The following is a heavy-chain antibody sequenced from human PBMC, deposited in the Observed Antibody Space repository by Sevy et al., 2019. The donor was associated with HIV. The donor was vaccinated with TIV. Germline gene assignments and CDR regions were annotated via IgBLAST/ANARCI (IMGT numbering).Heavy chain of an antibody. CDR3: ARDAHY. J-gene: IGHJ4*02. CDR2: ISYDGSNK. V-gene: IGHV3-30-3*01. CDR1: GFTFSNYA. Sequence: GGSLRLSCAASGFTFSNYAMHWVRQAPGKGLEWVAVISYDGSNKYYADSVKGRFTISRDNSKNTLYLQMNSLRADDTAVYYCARDAHYWGQGTLVTVSS.